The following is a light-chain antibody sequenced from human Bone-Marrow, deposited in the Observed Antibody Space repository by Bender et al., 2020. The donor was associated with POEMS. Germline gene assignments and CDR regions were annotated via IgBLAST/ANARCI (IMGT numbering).Light chain of an antibody. Sequence: SYVLTQPPSVSVAPGQTARIPCGGNSIGRRSVHWYRQRPGQAPVLVVYDDRDRPSGIPERFSGSNSGNTATLTISETQAVDEADYYCQAWDSSIVILGGGTKLTVL. CDR1: SIGRRS. CDR2: DDR. CDR3: QAWDSSIVI. J-gene: IGLJ2*01. V-gene: IGLV3-21*02.